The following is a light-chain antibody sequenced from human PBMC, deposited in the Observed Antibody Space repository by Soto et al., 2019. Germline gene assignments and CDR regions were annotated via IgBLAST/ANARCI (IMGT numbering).Light chain of an antibody. Sequence: EIVLTQSPGTLSLSPGERATLSCRASQSVSSSDLAWYQQKPGQAPRLLIYGSSSRATGIPDRFSGSGSGTDFTLTVSSLEPEDFAVYYCQQRSNWPPITFGQGTRLEIK. CDR3: QQRSNWPPIT. V-gene: IGKV3D-20*02. CDR1: QSVSSSD. CDR2: GSS. J-gene: IGKJ5*01.